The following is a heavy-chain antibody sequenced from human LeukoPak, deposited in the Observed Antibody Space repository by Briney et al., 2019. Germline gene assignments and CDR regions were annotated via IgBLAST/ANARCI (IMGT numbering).Heavy chain of an antibody. CDR1: GYTFTSYG. V-gene: IGHV1-18*01. D-gene: IGHD4-11*01. Sequence: GASVKVSCKASGYTFTSYGISWVRQAPGQGLEWMGWISGYNGNTNYAQKLQGRVTMTTDTSTSTAYMELRSLRSDDTAVYYCARDAGPTTVSRDNWFDPWGQGTLVTVSS. CDR2: ISGYNGNT. J-gene: IGHJ5*02. CDR3: ARDAGPTTVSRDNWFDP.